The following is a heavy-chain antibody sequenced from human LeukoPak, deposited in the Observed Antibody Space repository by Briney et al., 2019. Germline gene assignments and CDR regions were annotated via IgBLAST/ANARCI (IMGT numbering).Heavy chain of an antibody. V-gene: IGHV3-30*02. CDR2: IRYDGSNK. Sequence: PGGSLRLSCTVSGFTVSSNSMSWVRQAPGKGLEWVAFIRYDGSNKYYADSVKGRFTISRDNSKNTLYLQMNSLRAEDTAVYYCAKRPVSGWGHQGIDYWGQGTLVTVSS. J-gene: IGHJ4*02. CDR1: GFTVSSNS. D-gene: IGHD6-19*01. CDR3: AKRPVSGWGHQGIDY.